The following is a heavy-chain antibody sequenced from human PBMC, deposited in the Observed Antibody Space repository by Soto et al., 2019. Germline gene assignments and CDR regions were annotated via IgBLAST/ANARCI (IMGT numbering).Heavy chain of an antibody. CDR2: IIPIFGTA. CDR3: AAYSSSWSGWFDP. V-gene: IGHV1-69*13. D-gene: IGHD6-13*01. CDR1: GGTFSSYA. Sequence: ASVKVSCKASGGTFSSYAISWVRQAPGQGLEWMGGIIPIFGTANYAQKFQGRVTITADESTSTAYMELSSLRSEDTAVYYCAAYSSSWSGWFDPRGQGTLVTVSS. J-gene: IGHJ5*02.